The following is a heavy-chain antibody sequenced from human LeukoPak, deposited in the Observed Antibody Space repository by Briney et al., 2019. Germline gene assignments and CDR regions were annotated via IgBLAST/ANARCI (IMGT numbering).Heavy chain of an antibody. Sequence: GMSLRLSCAASGVTLSPYGMHWVRQAPGKGLEWVAVISYEGGTQHYADSVKGRFIISRDNPRNTLYLQMNILRTEDTDVYYCAKEGTHQGSTWYDLWRQGTKV. CDR3: AKEGTHQGSTWYDL. V-gene: IGHV3-30*18. CDR2: ISYEGGTQ. CDR1: GVTLSPYG. J-gene: IGHJ5*02. D-gene: IGHD6-13*01.